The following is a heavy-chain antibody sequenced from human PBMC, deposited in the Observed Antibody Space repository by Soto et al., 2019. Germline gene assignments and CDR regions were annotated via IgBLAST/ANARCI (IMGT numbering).Heavy chain of an antibody. CDR2: SSNSGTFT. D-gene: IGHD3-10*02. CDR1: GFTFSDYY. Sequence: GGSLRLSCEGSGFTFSDYYMSWIRQAPGRVLEWISYSSNSGTFTRYSDSVKGRFSISRDNTKNFLYLQMNSLRAEDTAVYYCARSGDNYNVLDYWGQGXPVTVYS. V-gene: IGHV3-11*06. CDR3: ARSGDNYNVLDY. J-gene: IGHJ4*02.